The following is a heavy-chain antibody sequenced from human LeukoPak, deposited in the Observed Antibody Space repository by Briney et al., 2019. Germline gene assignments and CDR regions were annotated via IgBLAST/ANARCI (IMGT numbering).Heavy chain of an antibody. CDR3: AKDHDYGGNVIDY. V-gene: IGHV3-30*02. CDR2: IRYDGSNK. Sequence: GGSLRLSCAASGFTFSSYGMHWVRQAPGKGLEWVAFIRYDGSNKYYADSVKGRFTISRDNSKNTLYLQMNSLRAEDTAVYYCAKDHDYGGNVIDYWGQGTLVTVSS. D-gene: IGHD4-23*01. CDR1: GFTFSSYG. J-gene: IGHJ4*02.